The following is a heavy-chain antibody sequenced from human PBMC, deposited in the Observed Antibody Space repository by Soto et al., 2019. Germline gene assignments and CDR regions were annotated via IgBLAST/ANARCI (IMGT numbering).Heavy chain of an antibody. V-gene: IGHV4-31*03. CDR1: GGSISSGGYY. CDR2: IYHSGST. D-gene: IGHD6-19*01. J-gene: IGHJ6*02. Sequence: QVQLQESGPGLVKPSQTLSLTCTVSGGSISSGGYYWSWIRQHPGKGLEWIGEIYHSGSTNYNPSLKSRVTISVDKSKNQFSLKLSSVTAADTAVYYCARVRRWLDPYYYYGMDVWGQGTTVTVSS. CDR3: ARVRRWLDPYYYYGMDV.